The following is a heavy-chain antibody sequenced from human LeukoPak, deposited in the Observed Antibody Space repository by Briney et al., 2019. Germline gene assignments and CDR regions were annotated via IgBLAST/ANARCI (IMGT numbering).Heavy chain of an antibody. V-gene: IGHV1-46*01. CDR2: ISPSGDTT. CDR1: GYTFTRYY. CDR3: ARGRDYYAVSGYHNWFDA. D-gene: IGHD3-22*01. J-gene: IGHJ5*02. Sequence: ASVKVSCKASGYTFTRYYMHWVRPAPGQGLEWMGIISPSGDTTSYAQKFQGRVTMTRDTSTRTVYLDLSSLRSEDTAVYYCARGRDYYAVSGYHNWFDAWGQGTLVTVSS.